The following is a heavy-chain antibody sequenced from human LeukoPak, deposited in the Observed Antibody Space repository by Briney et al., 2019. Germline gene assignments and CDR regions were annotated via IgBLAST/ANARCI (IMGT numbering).Heavy chain of an antibody. J-gene: IGHJ4*02. CDR1: GFTCSGSA. CDR2: IRSKTNDYAT. V-gene: IGHV3-73*01. Sequence: GSLKLSCAASGFTCSGSAIHWVRQASGKGWEWIVRIRSKTNDYATAYAASVNVRFIISRDDSKNTSYGQMTSLKTVYTAMYYCTRGGTRHDYWGQGTLVTVSS. CDR3: TRGGTRHDY. D-gene: IGHD1-1*01.